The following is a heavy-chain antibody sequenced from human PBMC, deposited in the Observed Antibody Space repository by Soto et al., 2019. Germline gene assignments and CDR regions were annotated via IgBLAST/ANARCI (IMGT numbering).Heavy chain of an antibody. CDR2: IYNSGST. D-gene: IGHD6-19*01. CDR1: VRPITSDY. J-gene: IGHJ4*02. Sequence: PPEPLSLTSTVSVRPITSDYWRWIRQPPGKGLEWIGYIYNSGSTNYHPSLKSRATISVDMSKNQFSLKLNSVTAADIAVYYCARHESSGWYYFDYWGQGTPVTVSS. CDR3: ARHESSGWYYFDY. V-gene: IGHV4-59*08.